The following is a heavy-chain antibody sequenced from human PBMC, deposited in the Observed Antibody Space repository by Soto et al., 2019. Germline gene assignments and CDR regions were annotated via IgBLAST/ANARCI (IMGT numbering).Heavy chain of an antibody. D-gene: IGHD3-3*02. J-gene: IGHJ5*02. Sequence: SETLSLTCTVSGASISDDTYYWGWIRQPPGKGLEWIGSIYYSGTSSYNPSLKSRVTMSVDTSKKQLSLRLSSVPAADPAFYYCASLHFYRPTCLPLAPWGQGTLVTVSS. CDR2: IYYSGTS. CDR3: ASLHFYRPTCLPLAP. V-gene: IGHV4-39*01. CDR1: GASISDDTYY.